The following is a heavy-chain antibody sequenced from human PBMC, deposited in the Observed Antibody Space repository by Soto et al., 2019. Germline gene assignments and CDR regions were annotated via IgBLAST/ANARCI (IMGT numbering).Heavy chain of an antibody. CDR2: IYPGDSDT. Sequence: GESLKISCKGSGYSFTSYWIGWVRQMPGKGLEWMGIIYPGDSDTRYSPSFQGQVTISADKSISTAYLQWSSLKASDTAMYYCARHTVIAVAGTNYYYGMDVWGQGTTVTVSS. D-gene: IGHD6-19*01. J-gene: IGHJ6*02. CDR3: ARHTVIAVAGTNYYYGMDV. V-gene: IGHV5-51*01. CDR1: GYSFTSYW.